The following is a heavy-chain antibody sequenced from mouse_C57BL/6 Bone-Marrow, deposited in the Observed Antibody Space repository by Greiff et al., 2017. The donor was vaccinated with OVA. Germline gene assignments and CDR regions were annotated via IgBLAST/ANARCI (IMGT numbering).Heavy chain of an antibody. Sequence: LVESGAELVRPGASVKLSCTASGFNIKDDYMHWVKQRPEQGLEWIGWIDPENGGTEYASKFQGKATITADTSSNTAYLQLSSLTSEDTAVYYCTTAQATSSCYFDYWGQGTTLTVSS. CDR2: IDPENGGT. CDR1: GFNIKDDY. CDR3: TTAQATSSCYFDY. V-gene: IGHV14-4*01. D-gene: IGHD3-2*02. J-gene: IGHJ2*01.